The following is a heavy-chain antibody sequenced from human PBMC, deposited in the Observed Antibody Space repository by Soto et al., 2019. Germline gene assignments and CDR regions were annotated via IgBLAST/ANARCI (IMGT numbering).Heavy chain of an antibody. Sequence: GGSLRLSCTASGFIFSTYWMHWVRQAPWKGLVWVSRIKSDGSSTNYADSVKGRFTTSRDNTKNTLYLQMNSLRAEDTAVYYCARDLTSYCSGGSCYLDSWGQGTLVTVS. V-gene: IGHV3-74*01. J-gene: IGHJ4*02. CDR3: ARDLTSYCSGGSCYLDS. CDR1: GFIFSTYW. D-gene: IGHD2-15*01. CDR2: IKSDGSST.